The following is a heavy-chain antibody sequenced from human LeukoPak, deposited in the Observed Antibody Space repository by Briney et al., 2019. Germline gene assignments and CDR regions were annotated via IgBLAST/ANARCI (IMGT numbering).Heavy chain of an antibody. D-gene: IGHD2-2*01. Sequence: GGSLRLSCAASGFTFSSYSMNWVRQAPGKGLEWVSSISSSSSSYMYYADSVKGRFTISRDNAKNSLYLQMNSLRAEDTAVYYCARGRSSSPDLFDYWGQGTLVTVSS. CDR2: ISSSSSSYM. CDR3: ARGRSSSPDLFDY. CDR1: GFTFSSYS. V-gene: IGHV3-21*01. J-gene: IGHJ4*02.